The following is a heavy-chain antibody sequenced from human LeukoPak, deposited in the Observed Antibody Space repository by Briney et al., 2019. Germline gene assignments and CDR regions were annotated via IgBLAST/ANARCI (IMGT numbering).Heavy chain of an antibody. V-gene: IGHV4-34*01. J-gene: IGHJ5*02. CDR2: INHSGST. D-gene: IGHD5-18*01. CDR1: GGSFSGYY. Sequence: PSETLSLTCAVYGGSFSGYYWSWIRQPPGKGLEWIGEINHSGSTNYNPSLKSRVTISVDTSKNQFSLKLSSATAADTAVYYCARGRRGYSPVGWFDPWGQGTLVTVSS. CDR3: ARGRRGYSPVGWFDP.